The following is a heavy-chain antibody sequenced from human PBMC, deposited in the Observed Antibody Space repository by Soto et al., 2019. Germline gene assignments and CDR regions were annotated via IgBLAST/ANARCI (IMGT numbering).Heavy chain of an antibody. V-gene: IGHV3-9*01. J-gene: IGHJ1*01. CDR2: IICNSGSI. Sequence: PGGARRPSWGASGFTFDDYALPGFRQVPGKGMEWVSVIICNSGSIGYGDSVKGRFAISRANDKTSLHLQMNSLSAEDTAFYYCVKDESINWYSGHFRHWGQGTPVTVSS. CDR1: GFTFDDYA. CDR3: VKDESINWYSGHFRH. D-gene: IGHD6-13*01.